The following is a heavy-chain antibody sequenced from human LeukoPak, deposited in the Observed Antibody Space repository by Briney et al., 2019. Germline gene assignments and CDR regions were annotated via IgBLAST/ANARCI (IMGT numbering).Heavy chain of an antibody. V-gene: IGHV4-39*07. J-gene: IGHJ4*02. CDR1: GGSISSSSYY. D-gene: IGHD3-22*01. CDR2: IYYSGST. CDR3: ARDIRGNYYDSSGYSDY. Sequence: SETLSLTCTVSGGSISSSSYYWGWIRQPPGKGPEWIGSIYYSGSTYYNPSLKSRVTISVDTSKNQFSLKLSSVTAADTAVYYCARDIRGNYYDSSGYSDYWGQGTLVTVSS.